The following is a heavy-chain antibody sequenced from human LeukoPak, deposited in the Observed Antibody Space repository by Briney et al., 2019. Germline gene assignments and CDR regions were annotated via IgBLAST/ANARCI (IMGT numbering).Heavy chain of an antibody. D-gene: IGHD3-3*01. CDR2: ISSSSSTI. J-gene: IGHJ4*02. CDR3: AKDSLTNFEVVIPNYFDY. Sequence: GGSLRHSCAASGFTLSSYSMNWVRQAPGKGVEWVSYISSSSSTIYYADSVKGRFTISRDNANHSLYLQMNSLRAEDTAEYYCAKDSLTNFEVVIPNYFDYWGQGTLVTVSS. CDR1: GFTLSSYS. V-gene: IGHV3-48*04.